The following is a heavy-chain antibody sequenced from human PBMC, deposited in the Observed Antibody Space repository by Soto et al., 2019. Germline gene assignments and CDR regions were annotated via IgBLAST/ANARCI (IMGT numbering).Heavy chain of an antibody. CDR3: TSDTFGLRDT. Sequence: LRLSCAASGFPFSHYWMHWVRQTPGKGLVWVSRINPAGTITNYADSVEGRFTISRDNADSALFLQMNSLSAEDTAIYYCTSDTFGLRDTWGQGTLVTVSS. V-gene: IGHV3-74*01. CDR1: GFPFSHYW. CDR2: INPAGTIT. J-gene: IGHJ5*02. D-gene: IGHD3-16*01.